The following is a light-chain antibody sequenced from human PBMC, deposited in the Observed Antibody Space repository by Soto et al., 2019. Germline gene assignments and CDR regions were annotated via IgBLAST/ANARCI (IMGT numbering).Light chain of an antibody. Sequence: QSVLTQPASVSGAPGQSITISCTGTSSDVGGYNYVSWYQQHPGKAPKLMIYDVSNRPSGVSKRFSGSKSGNTASLTISGLQAEDEADYYCSSYTSSSTPPYVFGTGTKVTV. CDR3: SSYTSSSTPPYV. J-gene: IGLJ1*01. CDR1: SSDVGGYNY. V-gene: IGLV2-14*01. CDR2: DVS.